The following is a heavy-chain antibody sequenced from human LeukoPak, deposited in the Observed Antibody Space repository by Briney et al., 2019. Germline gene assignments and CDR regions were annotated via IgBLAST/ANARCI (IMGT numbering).Heavy chain of an antibody. Sequence: GGSLRLSCAASGFTFSSYGMHWIRQAPGKGLEWVAVISYDGSNKYYADSVKGRFTISRDNSKNTLYLQMNSLRAEDTAVYYCAKDAAGPEYWGQGTLVTVSS. CDR2: ISYDGSNK. V-gene: IGHV3-30*18. J-gene: IGHJ4*02. CDR1: GFTFSSYG. D-gene: IGHD6-13*01. CDR3: AKDAAGPEY.